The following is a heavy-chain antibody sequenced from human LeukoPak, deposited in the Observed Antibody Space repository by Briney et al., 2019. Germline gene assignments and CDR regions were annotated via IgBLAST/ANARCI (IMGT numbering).Heavy chain of an antibody. CDR1: GFIFSDYA. V-gene: IGHV3-21*06. CDR2: ISRTSSHI. J-gene: IGHJ5*02. Sequence: GETLRLSCEVSGFIFSDYAMNWIRQAPGKGLEWVSSISRTSSHIYYADSMKGRFTVTRDNAKNSVYLQINSLRAEDTAVYYCSREPTWSDPWGQGTLVTVSS. CDR3: SREPTWSDP.